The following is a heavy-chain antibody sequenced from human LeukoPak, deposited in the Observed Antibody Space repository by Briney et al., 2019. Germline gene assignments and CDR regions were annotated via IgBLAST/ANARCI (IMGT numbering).Heavy chain of an antibody. V-gene: IGHV3-23*01. CDR3: AKGRVTYYYYYMDV. J-gene: IGHJ6*03. Sequence: PGGSLRLSCAASGFTFSGYAMSWVRQAPGKGLEWVSGIGDSGRATYYADSVRGRFTISRDNSNNTLYLQMNSLRAEDTAVYYCAKGRVTYYYYYMDVWGKGTTVTVS. CDR1: GFTFSGYA. CDR2: IGDSGRAT.